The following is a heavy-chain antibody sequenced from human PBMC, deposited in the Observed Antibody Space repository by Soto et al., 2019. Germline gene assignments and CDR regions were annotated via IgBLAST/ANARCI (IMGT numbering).Heavy chain of an antibody. CDR1: GGTISSGDYY. CDR3: AREGIAAAGTYWFDP. D-gene: IGHD6-13*01. V-gene: IGHV4-30-4*01. CDR2: IYYSGST. Sequence: SETLSLTCTVSGGTISSGDYYWSWIRQPPGKGLEWIGYIYYSGSTYYNPSLKSRVTISVDTSKNQFSLKLSSVTAADTAVYYCAREGIAAAGTYWFDPWGQGTLVTVSS. J-gene: IGHJ5*02.